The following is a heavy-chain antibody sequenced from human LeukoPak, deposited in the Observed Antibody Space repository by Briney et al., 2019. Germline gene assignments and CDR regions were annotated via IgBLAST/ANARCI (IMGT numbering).Heavy chain of an antibody. CDR1: GGSFSGYY. J-gene: IGHJ3*02. CDR3: AREVVEYYYDSGAFDI. V-gene: IGHV4-34*01. D-gene: IGHD3-22*01. Sequence: SETLSLTCAVYGGSFSGYYWSWIRQPPGKGLEWIGEINHSGSTNYNPSLKSRVTISVDRSKNQFSLKLSSVTAADTAVYYCAREVVEYYYDSGAFDIWGQGTMVTVSS. CDR2: INHSGST.